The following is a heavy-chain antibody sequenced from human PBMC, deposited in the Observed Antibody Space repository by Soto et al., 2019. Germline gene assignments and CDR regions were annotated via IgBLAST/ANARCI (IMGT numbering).Heavy chain of an antibody. J-gene: IGHJ6*02. Sequence: EVQLVESGGGLVKPGGSLRLSCAASGFTFSIFTMNWVRQAPGKGLEWVSSFSSVSSYIYYADSVKGRFTISRDNAKNSLYLQINSLTAEDTAVYYCARGSGGLDVWGQGTTVTVSS. CDR3: ARGSGGLDV. CDR1: GFTFSIFT. CDR2: FSSVSSYI. D-gene: IGHD3-10*01. V-gene: IGHV3-21*01.